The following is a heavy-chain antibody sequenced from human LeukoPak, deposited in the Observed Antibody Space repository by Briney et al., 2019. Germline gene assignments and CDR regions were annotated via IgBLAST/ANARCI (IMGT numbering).Heavy chain of an antibody. V-gene: IGHV3-30*18. CDR3: AKWLYSGKYWTGKDYFDY. Sequence: GGSLRLSCAASGFTINNYCMHWVRQAPGKGLEWVAVISHDGSNKYYADSVKGRFPITRDNSKHTLSLQLDSLRVAATAVYYCAKWLYSGKYWTGKDYFDYWGQGTLVTVSS. CDR2: ISHDGSNK. D-gene: IGHD1-26*01. CDR1: GFTINNYC. J-gene: IGHJ4*02.